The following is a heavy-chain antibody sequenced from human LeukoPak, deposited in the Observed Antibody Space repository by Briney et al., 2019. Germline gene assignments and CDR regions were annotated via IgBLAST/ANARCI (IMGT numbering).Heavy chain of an antibody. Sequence: PSETLSLTCAVYGGSFSGCYWSWIRQPPGKGLEWIGEINHSGSTNYNPSLKSRVTISVDTSKNQFSLKLSSVTAADTAVYYCARGRGGIQLWFTPYPFDYWGQGTLVTVSS. J-gene: IGHJ4*02. CDR2: INHSGST. CDR1: GGSFSGCY. D-gene: IGHD5-18*01. V-gene: IGHV4-34*01. CDR3: ARGRGGIQLWFTPYPFDY.